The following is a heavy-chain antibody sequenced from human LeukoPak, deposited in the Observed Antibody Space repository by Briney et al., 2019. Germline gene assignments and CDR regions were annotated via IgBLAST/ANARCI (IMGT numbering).Heavy chain of an antibody. CDR3: ARGQQQLVAWFDP. CDR2: INHRGST. Sequence: SETLSLTCAVYGGSFSGYYWSWIRQPPGKGLEWIGEINHRGSTSYNPSLKSRVTISVDTSKNQFSLKLSSVTAADTAVYYCARGQQQLVAWFDPWGQGTLVTVSS. V-gene: IGHV4-34*01. J-gene: IGHJ5*02. D-gene: IGHD6-13*01. CDR1: GGSFSGYY.